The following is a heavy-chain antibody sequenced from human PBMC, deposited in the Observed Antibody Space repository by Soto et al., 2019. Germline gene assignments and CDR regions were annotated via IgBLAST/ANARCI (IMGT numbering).Heavy chain of an antibody. CDR2: ISYDGSNK. Sequence: SLRLSCAASGFTFSSYGMHWVRQAPGKGLEWVAVISYDGSNKYYADSVKGRFTISRDNSKNTLYLQMNSLRAEDTAVYYCAKDGRRYNWNGMNKYSYYYYYMDVWGKGTTVTVSS. CDR1: GFTFSSYG. V-gene: IGHV3-30*18. CDR3: AKDGRRYNWNGMNKYSYYYYYMDV. D-gene: IGHD1-1*01. J-gene: IGHJ6*03.